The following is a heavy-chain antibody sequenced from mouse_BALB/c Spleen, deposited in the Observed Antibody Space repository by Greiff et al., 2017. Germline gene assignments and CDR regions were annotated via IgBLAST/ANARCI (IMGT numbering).Heavy chain of an antibody. V-gene: IGHV4-1*02. CDR2: INPDSSTI. Sequence: EVNLVESGGGLVQPGGSLKLSCAASGFDFSRYWMSWVRQAPGKGLEWIGEINPDSSTINYTPSLKDKFIISRDNAKNTLYLQMSKVRSEDTALYYCARHGDYYGSSWYFDVWGAGTTVTVSS. CDR1: GFDFSRYW. D-gene: IGHD1-1*01. CDR3: ARHGDYYGSSWYFDV. J-gene: IGHJ1*01.